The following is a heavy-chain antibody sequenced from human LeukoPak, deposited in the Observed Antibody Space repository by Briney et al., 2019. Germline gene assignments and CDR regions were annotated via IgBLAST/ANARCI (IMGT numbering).Heavy chain of an antibody. Sequence: PGGSLRLSCAASGFTFSSYSMNWVRQAPGKGLVWVSGINHDGTGTYYADSVKGRFTISRDNAKNTVYLQMNSLSAEDTAVYYCASVFESWGQGFLVTVSS. CDR1: GFTFSSYS. CDR3: ASVFES. V-gene: IGHV3-74*01. J-gene: IGHJ4*02. CDR2: INHDGTGT.